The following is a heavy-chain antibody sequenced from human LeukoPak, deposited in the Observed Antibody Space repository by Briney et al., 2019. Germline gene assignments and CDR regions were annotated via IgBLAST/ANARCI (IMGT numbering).Heavy chain of an antibody. Sequence: GGSLRLSCAASGFTFSSYGMHWVRQAPGKGLEWVAIISYDGSNKYYADSVKGRFTISRDNSKNTLYLQMNSLRAEDTAVYYCAKPGRNSEYSYDSWYFDLWGRGTLVTVSS. CDR1: GFTFSSYG. CDR3: AKPGRNSEYSYDSWYFDL. CDR2: ISYDGSNK. V-gene: IGHV3-30*18. D-gene: IGHD5-18*01. J-gene: IGHJ2*01.